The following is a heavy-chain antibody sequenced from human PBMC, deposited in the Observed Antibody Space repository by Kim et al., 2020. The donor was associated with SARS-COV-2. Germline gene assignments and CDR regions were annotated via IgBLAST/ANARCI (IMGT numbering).Heavy chain of an antibody. D-gene: IGHD6-19*01. Sequence: ADSLEGRFTISRDDAKSSLCLQMNSLRAEDTSLDYCAKDARGGWNCLDYWGQGTLVTVSS. CDR3: AKDARGGWNCLDY. V-gene: IGHV3-9*01. J-gene: IGHJ4*02.